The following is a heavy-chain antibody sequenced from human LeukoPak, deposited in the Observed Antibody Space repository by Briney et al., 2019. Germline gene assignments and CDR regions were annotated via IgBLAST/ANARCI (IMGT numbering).Heavy chain of an antibody. CDR3: AREGGPTYQLPYYYYYGMDV. CDR2: IYYSGST. V-gene: IGHV4-61*05. J-gene: IGHJ6*02. Sequence: SETLSLTGTVSGGSISSSSYCWGWIRQPPGKGLEWIGYIYYSGSTNYNPSLKSRVTISVDTSKNQFSLKLSSVTAADTAVYYCAREGGPTYQLPYYYYYGMDVWGQGTTVTVSS. CDR1: GGSISSSSYC. D-gene: IGHD2-2*01.